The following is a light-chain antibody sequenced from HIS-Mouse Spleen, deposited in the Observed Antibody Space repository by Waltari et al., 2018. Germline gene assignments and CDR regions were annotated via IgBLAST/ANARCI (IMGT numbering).Light chain of an antibody. J-gene: IGKJ1*01. CDR2: DAS. Sequence: EIVLTPSPATLSLSPGESATLSCRASQSVSSYLAWYQQKPGQAPRLLIYDASNRATGIPARFSGSGSGTDFTLTISSLEPEDFAVYYCQQRSNWWTFGQGTKVEIK. CDR3: QQRSNWWT. CDR1: QSVSSY. V-gene: IGKV3-11*01.